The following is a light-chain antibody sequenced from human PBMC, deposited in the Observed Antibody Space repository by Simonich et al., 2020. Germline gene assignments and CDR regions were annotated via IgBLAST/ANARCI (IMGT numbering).Light chain of an antibody. V-gene: IGLV9-49*01. J-gene: IGLJ3*02. CDR3: QTWGTGIV. Sequence: QPVLTQPPSASASLGASVTLTCTLSSGYSNYKVDWYQQRPGKGPRFVMRVGTGGIVGSKGDGIPDRFSGSSSGAERYLTISSLQSEDEADYYCQTWGTGIVFGGGTKLTVL. CDR2: VGTGGIVG. CDR1: SGYSNYK.